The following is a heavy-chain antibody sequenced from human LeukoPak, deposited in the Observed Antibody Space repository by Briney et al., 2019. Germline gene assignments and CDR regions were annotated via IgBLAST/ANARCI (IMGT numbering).Heavy chain of an antibody. CDR2: IYTSGST. J-gene: IGHJ4*02. V-gene: IGHV4-61*02. Sequence: SETLSLTCTVSGGSISSGSYYWSWIRQPAGKGLEWIGRIYTSGSTNYNPSLKSRVTISVDTSKNQFSLKLSSVTATDTAVYYCARDLEMAFDYWGQGTLVTVSS. CDR3: ARDLEMAFDY. D-gene: IGHD5-24*01. CDR1: GGSISSGSYY.